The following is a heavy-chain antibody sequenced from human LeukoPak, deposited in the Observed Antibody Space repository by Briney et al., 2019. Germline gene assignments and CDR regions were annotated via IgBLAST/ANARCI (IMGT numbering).Heavy chain of an antibody. V-gene: IGHV4-61*02. Sequence: SETLSLTCTVSGGSISSGCYYWSWIRQPAGKGLEWIRRIYTSGSTNYNPSLKRRVTISVDTSKNQSPLKLSSVTAADTAVYYCASDVDTAMAPSNWGQGTLVTVSS. D-gene: IGHD5-18*01. CDR2: IYTSGST. J-gene: IGHJ4*02. CDR1: GGSISSGCYY. CDR3: ASDVDTAMAPSN.